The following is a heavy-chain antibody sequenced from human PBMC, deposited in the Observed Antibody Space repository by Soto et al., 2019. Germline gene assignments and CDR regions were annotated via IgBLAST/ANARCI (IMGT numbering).Heavy chain of an antibody. V-gene: IGHV1-46*01. D-gene: IGHD4-17*01. Sequence: QVQLVQSGAEVKKPGASVKVSCKASGYTFTSYYMHWVRQAPGQGLQWMGIINPSGGSTSYAQKFQGRVTMTRDTSTSTVYMELSSLRSEDTAVYYCARVMTTVPGADYWGQGTLVTVSS. CDR2: INPSGGST. CDR3: ARVMTTVPGADY. J-gene: IGHJ4*02. CDR1: GYTFTSYY.